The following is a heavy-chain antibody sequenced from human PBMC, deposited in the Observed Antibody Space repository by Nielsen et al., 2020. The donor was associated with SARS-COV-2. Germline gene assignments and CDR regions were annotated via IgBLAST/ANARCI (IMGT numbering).Heavy chain of an antibody. CDR3: AKDRRSGVTAMVTFDY. D-gene: IGHD5-18*01. J-gene: IGHJ4*02. V-gene: IGHV3-30*18. CDR2: ISYDGSNK. Sequence: GESLKISCAASGFTFSSYGMHWVRQAPGKGLEWVAVISYDGSNKYYADSVKGRFTISRDNSKNTLYLQMNSLRAEDTAVYYCAKDRRSGVTAMVTFDYWGQGTLVTVSS. CDR1: GFTFSSYG.